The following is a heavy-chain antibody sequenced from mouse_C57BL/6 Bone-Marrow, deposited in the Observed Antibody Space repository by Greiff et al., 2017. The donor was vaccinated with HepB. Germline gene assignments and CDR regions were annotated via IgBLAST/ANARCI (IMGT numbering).Heavy chain of an antibody. V-gene: IGHV5-17*01. CDR1: GFTFSDYG. CDR2: ISSGSSTI. J-gene: IGHJ3*01. Sequence: EVQVVESGGGLVKPGGSLKLSCAASGFTFSDYGMHWVRQAPEKGLEWVAYISSGSSTIYYADTVKGRFTISRDNAKNTLFLQMTSLRSEDTAMYYCARTNLAWFAYWGQGTLVTVSA. CDR3: ARTNLAWFAY.